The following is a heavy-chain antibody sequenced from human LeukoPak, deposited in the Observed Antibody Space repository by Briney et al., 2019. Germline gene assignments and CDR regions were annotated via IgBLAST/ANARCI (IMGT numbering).Heavy chain of an antibody. D-gene: IGHD1-26*01. Sequence: GGSLRLSCAASGFTFSSYAMSWVRQAPGKGLEWVSAISGSGGSTYYADSVKGRFTISRDNSKNTLYLQMNSLRAEDTAVYYCAENPTRWGLLSTFDYWGQGTLVTVSS. CDR1: GFTFSSYA. V-gene: IGHV3-23*01. CDR2: ISGSGGST. CDR3: AENPTRWGLLSTFDY. J-gene: IGHJ4*02.